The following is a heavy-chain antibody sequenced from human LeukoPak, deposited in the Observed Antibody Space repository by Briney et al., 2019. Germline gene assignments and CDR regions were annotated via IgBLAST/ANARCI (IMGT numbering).Heavy chain of an antibody. V-gene: IGHV1-18*01. CDR2: ISVYNGNT. CDR3: ARDDFGDFDY. D-gene: IGHD4-17*01. CDR1: GYTFIXDG. Sequence: GYTFIXDGFSWVRQAPGQGLEWMGWISVYNGNTKYAQKFQGRVTMTTDTSTSTADMELRSLRSDDTAVYYCARDDFGDFDYWGQGTLVTVSS. J-gene: IGHJ4*02.